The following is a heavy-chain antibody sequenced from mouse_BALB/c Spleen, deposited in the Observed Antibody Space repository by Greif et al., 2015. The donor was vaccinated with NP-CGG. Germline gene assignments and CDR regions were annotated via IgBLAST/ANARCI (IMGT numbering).Heavy chain of an antibody. D-gene: IGHD2-4*01. CDR1: GFNIKDYY. CDR2: IDPENGDT. V-gene: IGHV14-4*02. J-gene: IGHJ4*01. Sequence: EVKLQESGAELVRSGASVKLSCTASGFNIKDYYMHWVKQRPEQGLEWIGWIDPENGDTEYAPKFQGKATMTADTSSNTAYLQLSSLTSEDTAVYYCNAGMITTHYYAMDYWGQGTSVTVSS. CDR3: NAGMITTHYYAMDY.